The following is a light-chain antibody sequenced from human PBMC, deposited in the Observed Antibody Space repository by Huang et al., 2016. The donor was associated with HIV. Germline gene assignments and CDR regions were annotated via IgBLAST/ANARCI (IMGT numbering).Light chain of an antibody. J-gene: IGKJ4*01. V-gene: IGKV3-15*01. Sequence: EIVMTQSPATLSVSPGERATLSCRASQSVSTKLAWYQQKPGQVPRLLIYDTSTRATGIPARFSGTGSGTEFTLTISSLQSEDFAVYYCQQYNNWPPLTFGGGTKVEIK. CDR3: QQYNNWPPLT. CDR1: QSVSTK. CDR2: DTS.